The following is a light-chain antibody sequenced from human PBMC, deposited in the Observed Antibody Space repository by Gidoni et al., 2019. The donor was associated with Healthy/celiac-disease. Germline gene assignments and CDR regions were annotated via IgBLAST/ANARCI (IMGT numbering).Light chain of an antibody. J-gene: IGKJ3*01. CDR1: QGISSY. CDR2: AAS. V-gene: IGKV1-9*01. Sequence: DIQLTQSPSFLSASVGDRVTITCRASQGISSYLAWYQQKPGKAPKLLIYAASTLQGGVPSRFSGSGSGTEFTRTISSLQPEDFATYSCQQLSSSPLTVGPGTKVDIK. CDR3: QQLSSSPLT.